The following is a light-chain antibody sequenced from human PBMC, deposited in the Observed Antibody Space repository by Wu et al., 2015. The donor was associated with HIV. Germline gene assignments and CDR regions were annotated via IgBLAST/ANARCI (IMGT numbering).Light chain of an antibody. Sequence: ETELTQSPGTLSLSPGERATLSCRASQSVSSSHLAWYQQKPGQPPTLLIYGTSSRTAGIPDRFSGSGSGTDFTLTISRLEPEDFAVYYCQHYDPSSPWTFGQGTRVEIK. J-gene: IGKJ1*01. CDR2: GTS. CDR3: QHYDPSSPWT. V-gene: IGKV3-20*01. CDR1: QSVSSSH.